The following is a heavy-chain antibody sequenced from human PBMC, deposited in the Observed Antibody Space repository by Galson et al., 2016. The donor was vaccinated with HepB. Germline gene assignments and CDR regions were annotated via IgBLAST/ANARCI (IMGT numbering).Heavy chain of an antibody. CDR3: ARGGVVNSHWYFDL. D-gene: IGHD3-3*01. V-gene: IGHV4-39*07. CDR2: FYYRGNT. Sequence: SETLSLTCIVSGDSISSGPYHWGWIRLSPGMGLEWIGSFYYRGNTFYNPYLLSRVTISVDTSKNQFSLKLTSVTAADTAVYYCARGGVVNSHWYFDLWGRGTLVTVSS. CDR1: GDSISSGPYH. J-gene: IGHJ2*01.